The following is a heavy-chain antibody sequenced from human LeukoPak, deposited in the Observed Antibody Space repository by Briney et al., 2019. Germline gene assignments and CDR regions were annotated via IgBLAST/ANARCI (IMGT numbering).Heavy chain of an antibody. V-gene: IGHV4-34*01. D-gene: IGHD3-10*01. CDR1: GGSLSGYY. CDR3: ARSYIWFGELSFDY. J-gene: IGHJ4*02. Sequence: SETLSLTCAVYGGSLSGYYWSWIRQPPGKGLEWIGEINHSGSTNYNPSLKSRVTISVDTSKNQFSLKLSSVTAADTAVYYCARSYIWFGELSFDYWGQGTLVTVSS. CDR2: INHSGST.